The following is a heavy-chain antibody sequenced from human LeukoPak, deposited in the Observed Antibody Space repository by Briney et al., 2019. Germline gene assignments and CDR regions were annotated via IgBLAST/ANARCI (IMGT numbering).Heavy chain of an antibody. V-gene: IGHV1-69*05. J-gene: IGHJ4*02. Sequence: GASVKVSCKASGGTFSSYAISWVRQAPGQGLEWMGGIIPIFGTANYAQKFQGRVTITTDESTSTAYMELSSLRSEDTAVYYCARDSPTIFGVVIPLDCWGQGTLVTVSS. CDR1: GGTFSSYA. CDR2: IIPIFGTA. CDR3: ARDSPTIFGVVIPLDC. D-gene: IGHD3-3*01.